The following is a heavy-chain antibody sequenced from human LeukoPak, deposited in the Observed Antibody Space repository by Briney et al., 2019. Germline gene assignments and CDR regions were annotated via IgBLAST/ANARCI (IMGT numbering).Heavy chain of an antibody. CDR2: IKQDASEK. J-gene: IGHJ3*02. V-gene: IGHV3-7*05. CDR3: VRDQGAFDM. Sequence: GGSLRLSCSASGFTFSRYAMHWVRQAPGKGLEWVGNIKQDASEKYFVDSLRGRFTISRDNAKNSLFLQMNSLRADDTAVYYCVRDQGAFDMWGHGTMVTVSS. CDR1: GFTFSRYA.